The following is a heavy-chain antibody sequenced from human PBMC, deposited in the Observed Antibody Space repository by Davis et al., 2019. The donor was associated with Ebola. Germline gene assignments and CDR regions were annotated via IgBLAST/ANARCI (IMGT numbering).Heavy chain of an antibody. J-gene: IGHJ6*03. Sequence: GESLKISCAASGFTFSSYSMNWVRQASGKGLEWVGRIRSKANSYATAYAASVKGRFTISRDDSKNTAYLQMNSLKTEDTAVYYCTTGPDSSSWHTFYYYYYYYMDVWGKGTTVTVSS. V-gene: IGHV3-73*01. CDR3: TTGPDSSSWHTFYYYYYYYMDV. CDR1: GFTFSSYS. D-gene: IGHD6-13*01. CDR2: IRSKANSYAT.